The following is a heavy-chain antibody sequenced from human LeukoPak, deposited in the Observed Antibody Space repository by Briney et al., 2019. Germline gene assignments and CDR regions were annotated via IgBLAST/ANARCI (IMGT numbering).Heavy chain of an antibody. J-gene: IGHJ4*02. Sequence: PGGSLRLSCAASGFTFSNAWMSWVRQAPGKGLEWVGRIKSKTDGGTTDYAAPVKGRFTISRDDSKNTLYLQMNSLKTEDTAVYYCTTDTLGQLWLLPDYWGQGTLVTVSS. CDR3: TTDTLGQLWLLPDY. CDR1: GFTFSNAW. D-gene: IGHD5-18*01. CDR2: IKSKTDGGTT. V-gene: IGHV3-15*01.